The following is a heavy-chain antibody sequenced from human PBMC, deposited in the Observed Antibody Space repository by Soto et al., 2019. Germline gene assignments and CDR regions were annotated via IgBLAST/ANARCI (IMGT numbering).Heavy chain of an antibody. J-gene: IGHJ4*02. CDR2: ISGTGGST. CDR1: GLTFSNYA. Sequence: GGSLRLSCAASGLTFSNYAMSWVRQAPGKGLEWVSAISGTGGSTYYADSVKGRFTISRDNSKNTLHLQMNSLRAEDTAVYYCAKDICGGDCYLDYWGQGTLVTVSS. CDR3: AKDICGGDCYLDY. V-gene: IGHV3-23*01. D-gene: IGHD2-21*02.